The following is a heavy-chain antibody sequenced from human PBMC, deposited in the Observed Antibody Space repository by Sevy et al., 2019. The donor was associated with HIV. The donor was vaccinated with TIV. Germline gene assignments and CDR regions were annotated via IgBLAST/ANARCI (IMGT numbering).Heavy chain of an antibody. D-gene: IGHD5-12*01. V-gene: IGHV3-21*01. CDR1: GFTFSSYS. CDR2: ISSSSSYI. CDR3: ARANSGYEWGGFYFDY. J-gene: IGHJ4*02. Sequence: GGSLRLSCVASGFTFSSYSMNWVRQAPGKGLEWVSSISSSSSYIYYADSVKGRFTISRDNAKNSLYLQMNSLRAEDTAVYYCARANSGYEWGGFYFDYWGQGTLVTVSS.